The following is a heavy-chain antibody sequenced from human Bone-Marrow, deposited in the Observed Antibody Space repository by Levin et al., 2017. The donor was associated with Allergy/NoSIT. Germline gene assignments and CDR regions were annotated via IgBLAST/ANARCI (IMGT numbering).Heavy chain of an antibody. D-gene: IGHD2-15*01. J-gene: IGHJ4*02. V-gene: IGHV3-33*07. CDR2: IWFDGTQK. CDR1: GFTFSRYG. Sequence: GESLKISCVASGFTFSRYGMYWVRQAPGKGLEWVAAIWFDGTQKYYVDSVKGRFTISRDNSKNILYLQMNTLGAEDTAVYYCARDGGCSGGRCNEWPFDYWGQGTLVTVSS. CDR3: ARDGGCSGGRCNEWPFDY.